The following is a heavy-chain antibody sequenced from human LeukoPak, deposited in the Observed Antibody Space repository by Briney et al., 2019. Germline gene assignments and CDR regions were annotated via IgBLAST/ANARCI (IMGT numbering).Heavy chain of an antibody. J-gene: IGHJ4*02. V-gene: IGHV3-74*01. CDR1: GFTLSSYW. CDR3: ARGRPHGNDY. CDR2: IASDGSST. Sequence: GGSLRLSCAASGFTLSSYWMNWVRQDPGKGLVWVSRIASDGSSTTYADSVKGRFSISRDNAKNTLYLQMNSLRVEDTAVYYCARGRPHGNDYWGQGTLVTVSS. D-gene: IGHD4-23*01.